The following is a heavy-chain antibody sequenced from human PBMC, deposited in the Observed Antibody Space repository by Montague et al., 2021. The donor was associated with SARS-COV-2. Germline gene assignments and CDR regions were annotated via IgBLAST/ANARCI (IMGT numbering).Heavy chain of an antibody. CDR3: ARDFRIQLWQTNWYFGL. D-gene: IGHD5-18*01. J-gene: IGHJ2*01. Sequence: SETLSLTCTVSGGSISDYYWSWIRQPPGKGLEWIGNIYYSGRTNYNPSLKGRVTMSVDTSKNQFSLKLSSVTAADTAVYYCARDFRIQLWQTNWYFGLWGRGTLVTVSS. V-gene: IGHV4-59*01. CDR1: GGSISDYY. CDR2: IYYSGRT.